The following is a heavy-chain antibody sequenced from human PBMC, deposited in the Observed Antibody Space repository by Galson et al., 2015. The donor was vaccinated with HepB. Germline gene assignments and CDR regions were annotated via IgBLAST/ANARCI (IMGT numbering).Heavy chain of an antibody. CDR3: ARLWFGESNDV. CDR2: ISYDGSNK. D-gene: IGHD3-10*01. J-gene: IGHJ6*02. V-gene: IGHV3-30*03. CDR1: GGTFSSYG. Sequence: SCKASGGTFSSYGMHWVRQAPGKGLEWVAVISYDGSNKYYADSVEGRFTISRDNSKNTLYLQMNSLRAEDTAVYYCARLWFGESNDVWGQGTTVTVSS.